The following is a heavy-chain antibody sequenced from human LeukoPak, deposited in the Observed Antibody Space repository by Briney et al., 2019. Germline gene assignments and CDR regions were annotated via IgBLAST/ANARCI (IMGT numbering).Heavy chain of an antibody. V-gene: IGHV4-34*01. CDR1: GGSFSGYY. CDR3: ARRRGSSGWPIVRYFDY. Sequence: SETLSLTCAVYGGSFSGYYWSWIRQPPGKGLEWIGEFNHSGSTNYNPSLKSRVTISVDTSKNQFSLKLSSVTAADTAVYYRARRRGSSGWPIVRYFDYWGQGTLVTVSS. CDR2: FNHSGST. J-gene: IGHJ4*02. D-gene: IGHD6-19*01.